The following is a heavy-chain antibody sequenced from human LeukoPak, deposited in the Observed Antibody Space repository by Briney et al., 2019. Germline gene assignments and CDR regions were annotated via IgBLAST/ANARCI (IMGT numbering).Heavy chain of an antibody. CDR3: AMGFGSRSPRY. Sequence: SETLSLTCSVSGASISSGNYYWGWIRQPPGKGPEWIGSIYYSGSTFYNPSLDSRVTMSVDTSKNQFSLKLSSVTAADTAVYYCAMGFGSRSPRYWGQGTLVTVSS. J-gene: IGHJ4*02. CDR2: IYYSGST. D-gene: IGHD6-13*01. CDR1: GASISSGNYY. V-gene: IGHV4-39*07.